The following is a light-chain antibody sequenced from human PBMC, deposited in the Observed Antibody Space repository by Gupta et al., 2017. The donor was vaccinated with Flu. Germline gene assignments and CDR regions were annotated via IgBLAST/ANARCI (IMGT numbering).Light chain of an antibody. CDR2: GVS. Sequence: EIVLTQSPDSLSLSPGDRATISCEASQAVSGSQLAWYQQRSGQAPRLLISGVSTRAAGIPDRFSGGGSGTYFTLSISRLEPEDFALYFCQHFDGSPWTFGQGT. V-gene: IGKV3-20*01. J-gene: IGKJ1*01. CDR3: QHFDGSPWT. CDR1: QAVSGSQ.